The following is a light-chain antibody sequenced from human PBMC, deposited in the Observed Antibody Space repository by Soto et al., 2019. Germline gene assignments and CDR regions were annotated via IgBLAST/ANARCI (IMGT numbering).Light chain of an antibody. Sequence: DIQLTQSPSFLSASVGDRVTITCRASQGISGYLAWYQQKPGKAPNLLIYTASTLQSGVPSRFSGSGSGTEFTLTISSLQPEDFATYYCQQHNSYPLTFGGGTKVEIK. J-gene: IGKJ4*01. CDR1: QGISGY. V-gene: IGKV1-9*01. CDR3: QQHNSYPLT. CDR2: TAS.